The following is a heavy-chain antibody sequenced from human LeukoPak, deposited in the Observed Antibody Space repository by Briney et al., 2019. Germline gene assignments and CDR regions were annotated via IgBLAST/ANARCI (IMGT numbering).Heavy chain of an antibody. CDR3: ATTRGGNYHWDY. CDR1: GYSFTSYW. D-gene: IGHD3-16*01. V-gene: IGHV5-51*01. CDR2: MYPLNSDI. Sequence: AESLKISCQGSGYSFTSYWIGWVRHMPGEGVEWMGIMYPLNSDIRYKPSFEGQVTMSADMSTKTAYLQWSSLKASDTAIYYCATTRGGNYHWDYWGQGTLVTVSS. J-gene: IGHJ4*02.